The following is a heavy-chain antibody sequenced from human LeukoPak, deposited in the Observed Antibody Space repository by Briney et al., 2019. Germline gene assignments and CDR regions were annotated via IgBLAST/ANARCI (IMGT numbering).Heavy chain of an antibody. V-gene: IGHV1-2*02. CDR3: ARAPLGIVGATKPNFDY. Sequence: ASVKVSCKASGHTFTGYYMHWVRQAPGQGLEWMGWINPNSGGTNYAQKFQGRVTMTRDTSISTAYMELSRLRSDDTAVYYCARAPLGIVGATKPNFDYWGQGTLVTVSS. CDR1: GHTFTGYY. J-gene: IGHJ4*02. D-gene: IGHD1-26*01. CDR2: INPNSGGT.